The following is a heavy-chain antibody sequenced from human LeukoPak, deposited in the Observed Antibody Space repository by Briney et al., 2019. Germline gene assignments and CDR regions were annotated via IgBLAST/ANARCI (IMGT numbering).Heavy chain of an antibody. CDR2: TYYRSKWYI. CDR3: VRVTTTFDY. CDR1: GDSVSSYTAG. D-gene: IGHD3-22*01. V-gene: IGHV6-1*01. J-gene: IGHJ4*02. Sequence: SQTLSLTCAISGDSVSSYTAGWNWIRQSPSRGLEWLGRTYYRSKWYIDYAVSVKSRITINPDTSKNQFSLQLDSVTPEDTAVYYCVRVTTTFDYWGQGTLVTVSS.